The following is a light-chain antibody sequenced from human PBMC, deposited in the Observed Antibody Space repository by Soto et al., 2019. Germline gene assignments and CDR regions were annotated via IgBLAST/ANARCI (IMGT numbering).Light chain of an antibody. CDR3: QQYNSFWT. J-gene: IGKJ1*01. V-gene: IGKV1-5*01. CDR1: QRISSW. Sequence: DIQMTQSPSTLSASVGDRVTITCRASQRISSWLARYQQKPGKAPKLLIYDASYLERGVPSRFSGSGSGTEFTLTISDLQPDDLATYYCQQYNSFWTFGQGTKVEI. CDR2: DAS.